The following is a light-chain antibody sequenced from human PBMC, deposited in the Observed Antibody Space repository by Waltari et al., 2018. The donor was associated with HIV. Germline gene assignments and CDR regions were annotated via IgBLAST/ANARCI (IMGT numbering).Light chain of an antibody. CDR1: QRVSSSY. J-gene: IGKJ2*01. V-gene: IGKV3-20*01. Sequence: EIVLTQSPGTLSLSPGERATLSCRASQRVSSSYLAWYQQKPGQAPRLLIYGGSNRATGIPDRFRGSGSGADFTLTITRLEPEDFAVYYCQQYGTSPPWYSFGQGTKLE. CDR3: QQYGTSPPWYS. CDR2: GGS.